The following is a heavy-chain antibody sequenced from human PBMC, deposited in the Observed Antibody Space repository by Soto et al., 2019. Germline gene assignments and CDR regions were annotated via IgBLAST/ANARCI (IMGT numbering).Heavy chain of an antibody. Sequence: ASVKVSCKASGYTFTSYDINWVRQATGQELEWMGWMNPNSGNTGYAQKFQGRVTMTRNTSISTAYMELSSLRSEDTAVYYCARGLRWNDPHYYYYYGMDVWGQGTTVTVSS. CDR3: ARGLRWNDPHYYYYYGMDV. V-gene: IGHV1-8*01. CDR2: MNPNSGNT. D-gene: IGHD1-1*01. J-gene: IGHJ6*02. CDR1: GYTFTSYD.